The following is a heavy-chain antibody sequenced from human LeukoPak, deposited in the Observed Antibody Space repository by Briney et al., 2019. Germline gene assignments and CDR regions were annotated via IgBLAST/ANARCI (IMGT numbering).Heavy chain of an antibody. V-gene: IGHV1-3*01. CDR3: ARDRPLDWFDP. Sequence: ASVKVSCKASGYTFTSYAMHWVRQAPGQRLEWMGWINAGNGNTKYSQKFQGRVTITRDTSASTAYRELSSLRSEDTAVYYCARDRPLDWFDPWGQGTLVTVSS. CDR1: GYTFTSYA. J-gene: IGHJ5*02. CDR2: INAGNGNT.